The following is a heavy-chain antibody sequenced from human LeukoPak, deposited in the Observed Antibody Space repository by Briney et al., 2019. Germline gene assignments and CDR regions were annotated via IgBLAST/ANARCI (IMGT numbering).Heavy chain of an antibody. Sequence: GASVKVSFKASGYTFASYYIHWVRQAPGQGLEWMGLINPSGGSTSYSQKFQGRVTMTRDTSTSTVYMELSSLRAEDTAVYYCAKDEQLWFPPQTYPDYWGQGTLVTVSS. CDR1: GYTFASYY. CDR3: AKDEQLWFPPQTYPDY. D-gene: IGHD5-18*01. J-gene: IGHJ4*02. V-gene: IGHV1-46*01. CDR2: INPSGGST.